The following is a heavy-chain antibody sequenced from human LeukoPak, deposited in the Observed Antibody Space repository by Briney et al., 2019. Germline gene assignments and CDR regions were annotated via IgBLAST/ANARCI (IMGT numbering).Heavy chain of an antibody. CDR1: GFTFSSYA. CDR3: ANSQNTALFDY. CDR2: SSGSGGST. D-gene: IGHD5-18*01. Sequence: GGSLRLSCAASGFTFSSYAMSLVRRAPGKGLEWVSASSGSGGSTYYADSVKGRFTISRDNSKNTLYLQMNSLRAEDTAVYYCANSQNTALFDYWGQGTLVTVSS. J-gene: IGHJ4*02. V-gene: IGHV3-23*01.